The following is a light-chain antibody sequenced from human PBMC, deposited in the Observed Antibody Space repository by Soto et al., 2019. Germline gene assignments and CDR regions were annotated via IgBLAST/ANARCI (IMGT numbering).Light chain of an antibody. V-gene: IGKV3-11*01. J-gene: IGKJ1*01. CDR1: QSINNY. Sequence: DIVLTQSPGTLSLSPGERVTLSCRASQSINNYLAWYQQKPGQAPRLLIYDASNRATGIPSRFSGRGSGTEFTLTIRSLQSEDFAVYYCQQYNNWPPAWTFGQGTKVDIK. CDR3: QQYNNWPPAWT. CDR2: DAS.